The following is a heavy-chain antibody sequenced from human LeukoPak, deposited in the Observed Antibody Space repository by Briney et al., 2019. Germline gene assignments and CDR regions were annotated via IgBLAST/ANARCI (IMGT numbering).Heavy chain of an antibody. Sequence: GGSLRLSCVASGFTFSNYDMNWVRQAPMKGLEWMSAIRGNGDTTYYADSVKGRFAISRDNSKNTLYLQMNSLRAEDTAVYYCAKVWSKYYDSSDTDDWGQGTLVTVSS. D-gene: IGHD3-22*01. V-gene: IGHV3-23*01. CDR1: GFTFSNYD. J-gene: IGHJ4*02. CDR2: IRGNGDTT. CDR3: AKVWSKYYDSSDTDD.